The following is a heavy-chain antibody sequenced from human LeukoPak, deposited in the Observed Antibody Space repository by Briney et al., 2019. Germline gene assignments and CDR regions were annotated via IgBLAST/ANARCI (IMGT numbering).Heavy chain of an antibody. D-gene: IGHD3-22*01. CDR3: TTDQIQAEDYYDSSGFDY. CDR2: IKSKTDGGTT. V-gene: IGHV3-15*01. J-gene: IGHJ4*02. Sequence: MSGGSLRLSCAASGFTFSSYAMSWVRQAPGKGLEWVGRIKSKTDGGTTDYAAPVKGRFTISRDDSETKLDLHMNSLKTEDTAVYYCTTDQIQAEDYYDSSGFDYWGQGTLVTVSS. CDR1: GFTFSSYA.